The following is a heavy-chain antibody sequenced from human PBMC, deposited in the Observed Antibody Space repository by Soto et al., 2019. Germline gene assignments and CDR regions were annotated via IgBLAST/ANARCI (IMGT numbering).Heavy chain of an antibody. J-gene: IGHJ4*02. Sequence: GGSLRLSCAASGFTFSSYWMHWVRQVPEKGLVWVSRINSNGSITNYADAVKGRFTISRDNVKNTLYLQMNSLRAEDTAVYYCVRYSRSVGGSYRPDYWGQGTLVTVSS. CDR1: GFTFSSYW. D-gene: IGHD3-16*02. V-gene: IGHV3-74*01. CDR3: VRYSRSVGGSYRPDY. CDR2: INSNGSIT.